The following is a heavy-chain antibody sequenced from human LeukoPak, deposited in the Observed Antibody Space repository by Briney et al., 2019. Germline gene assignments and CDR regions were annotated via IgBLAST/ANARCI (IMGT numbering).Heavy chain of an antibody. CDR2: INHSGST. Sequence: SETLSLTCAVYGGSFSGYYWSWIRQPPGKGLEWIGEINHSGSTNYNPSLKSRVTISVDTSKNQFSLKLSSVTAADTAVYYCARSTPGYSSGWVLPYFDYWGQGTLVTVSS. J-gene: IGHJ4*02. CDR1: GGSFSGYY. CDR3: ARSTPGYSSGWVLPYFDY. D-gene: IGHD6-19*01. V-gene: IGHV4-34*01.